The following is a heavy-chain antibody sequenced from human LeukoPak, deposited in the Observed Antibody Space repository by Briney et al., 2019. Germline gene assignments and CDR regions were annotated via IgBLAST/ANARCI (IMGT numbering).Heavy chain of an antibody. Sequence: SETLSLTCTVSGGSISSYYWSWIRQPAGKGLEWIGRIYTSGSTNYNPSLKSRVTMSVDTSKNRFSLKLSSVTAADTAVYYCARDRIAVAENWFDPWGQGTLVTVSS. CDR1: GGSISSYY. CDR2: IYTSGST. D-gene: IGHD6-19*01. J-gene: IGHJ5*02. V-gene: IGHV4-4*07. CDR3: ARDRIAVAENWFDP.